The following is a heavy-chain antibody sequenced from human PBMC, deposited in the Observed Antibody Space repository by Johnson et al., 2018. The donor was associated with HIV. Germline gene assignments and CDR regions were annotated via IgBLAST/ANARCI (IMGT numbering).Heavy chain of an antibody. V-gene: IGHV3-13*01. CDR3: ARAVGVWGDQRGFDI. CDR2: IGTAGDT. J-gene: IGHJ3*02. CDR1: GFTFSSYD. D-gene: IGHD3-16*01. Sequence: VQLVESGGGLVQPGGSLRLSCAASGFTFSSYDMHWVRQATGKGLEWVSAIGTAGDTYYPGSVKGRFTISRENAKNSLYLQMNSLSAGDTAVYYCARAVGVWGDQRGFDIWGQGTMVTVSS.